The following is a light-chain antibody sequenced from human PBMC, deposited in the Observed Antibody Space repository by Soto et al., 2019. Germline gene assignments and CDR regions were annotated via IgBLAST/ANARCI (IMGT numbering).Light chain of an antibody. CDR2: GAS. Sequence: EIVLTQSPGTLSLSPGERATLSCRASQSGSSSYLALYQQKPGQAPRLLIYGASSRATGIPDRFSGSGSGTDFTLTISRLEPEDFAVYYCQQYGSSRWTFGQGTKVDIK. CDR3: QQYGSSRWT. V-gene: IGKV3-20*01. CDR1: QSGSSSY. J-gene: IGKJ1*01.